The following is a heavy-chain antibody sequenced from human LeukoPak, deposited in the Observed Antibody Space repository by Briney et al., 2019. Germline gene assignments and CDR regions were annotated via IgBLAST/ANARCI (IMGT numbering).Heavy chain of an antibody. CDR2: IYYSGST. J-gene: IGHJ4*02. CDR3: AREGGYSGSYFDY. V-gene: IGHV4-59*01. Sequence: SETLSLTCTVSGGSISSYYWSWIRQPPGKGLEWIGYIYYSGSTNYNPSLKSRVTISVDTSENQFSLKLSSVTAADTAVYYCAREGGYSGSYFDYRGQGTLVTVSS. D-gene: IGHD1-26*01. CDR1: GGSISSYY.